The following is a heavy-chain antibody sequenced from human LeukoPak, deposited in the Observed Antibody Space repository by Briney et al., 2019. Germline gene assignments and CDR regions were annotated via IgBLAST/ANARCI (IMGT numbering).Heavy chain of an antibody. CDR1: GFIFSTYA. V-gene: IGHV3-23*01. D-gene: IGHD6-13*01. Sequence: GGSLRFSCATSGFIFSTYALSWVRQAPGKGLEWASSISGSGGSIYHADSVKGRFTISRDSSKNTLYLQMNSLRAEDTAIYYCARVIRAAPGKGYFDYWGQGTLVTVSS. J-gene: IGHJ4*02. CDR3: ARVIRAAPGKGYFDY. CDR2: ISGSGGSI.